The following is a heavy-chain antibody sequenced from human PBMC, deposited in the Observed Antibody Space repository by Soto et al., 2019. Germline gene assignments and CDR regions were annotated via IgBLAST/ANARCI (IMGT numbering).Heavy chain of an antibody. CDR3: ARDLEYYYYYYGMDV. V-gene: IGHV3-30-3*01. J-gene: IGHJ6*02. Sequence: QVQLVESGGGVVQPGRSLRLSCAASGFTFSSYAMHWVRQAPGKGLEWVAVISYDGSNKYYADSVKGRFTISRDNSKNTPYLQMNSLRAEDTAVYYCARDLEYYYYYYGMDVWGQGTTVTVSS. CDR1: GFTFSSYA. CDR2: ISYDGSNK.